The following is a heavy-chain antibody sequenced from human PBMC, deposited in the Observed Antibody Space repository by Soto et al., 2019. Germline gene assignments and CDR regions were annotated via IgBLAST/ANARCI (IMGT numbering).Heavy chain of an antibody. V-gene: IGHV4-61*01. D-gene: IGHD1-1*01. CDR3: ARDRSDDINYYDAFDI. CDR1: GVSVSIGSHY. CDR2: IYHSGST. J-gene: IGHJ3*02. Sequence: SETLSLTCTFSGVSVSIGSHYCSWIRQPPWKGLEWIAYIYHSGSTNYNPSLKSRVTISVDLSKNQFSLRLDSVTAADTAVYYCARDRSDDINYYDAFDIWGQGTMVTVSS.